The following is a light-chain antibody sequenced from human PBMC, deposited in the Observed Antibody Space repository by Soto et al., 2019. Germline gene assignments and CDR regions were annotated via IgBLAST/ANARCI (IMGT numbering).Light chain of an antibody. V-gene: IGKV3-15*01. CDR1: QSVSSN. CDR2: DAS. Sequence: EILVTKSPSTLSVSPGERVTLSCRASQSVSSNLAWYQQKPGQAPRLLIYDASTLASGIPARFSGSGSGTEFTLTISSLQSEDFAVYYCQQYKKWPRTFGQGTKVDI. J-gene: IGKJ1*01. CDR3: QQYKKWPRT.